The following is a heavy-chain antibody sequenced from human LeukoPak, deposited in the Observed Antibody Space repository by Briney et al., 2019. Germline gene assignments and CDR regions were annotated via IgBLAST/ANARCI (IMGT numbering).Heavy chain of an antibody. D-gene: IGHD3-22*01. CDR3: ARVFHDRSGSSPYYFDY. J-gene: IGHJ4*02. CDR1: GYTFTSYG. V-gene: IGHV1-18*01. CDR2: ISAYNGNT. Sequence: ASVKVSCKASGYTFTSYGISWVRQAPGQGLEWMGWISAYNGNTNYAQKLQGRVTMTTDTSTSTAYMELKSLRSDDTAVYYCARVFHDRSGSSPYYFDYWGQGTLVPVSS.